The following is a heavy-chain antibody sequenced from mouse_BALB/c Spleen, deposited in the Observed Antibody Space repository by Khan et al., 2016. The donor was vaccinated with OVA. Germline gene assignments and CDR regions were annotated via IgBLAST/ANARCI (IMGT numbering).Heavy chain of an antibody. CDR2: INTNTGDP. CDR1: GYTFTNYG. Sequence: QIQLVQSGPELKKPGETVKISCKASGYTFTNYGLNWVKQAPGKGLQWMGWINTNTGDPTYAVDFKGRFAFSLETSSSTAYLQINNLKNEDTATYIFARPPCVSDFMVYWGQGTSVTVSS. CDR3: ARPPCVSDFMVY. V-gene: IGHV9-3-1*01. J-gene: IGHJ4*01.